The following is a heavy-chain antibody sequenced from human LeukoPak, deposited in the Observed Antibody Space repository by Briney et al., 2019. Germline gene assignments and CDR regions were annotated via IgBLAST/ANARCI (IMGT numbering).Heavy chain of an antibody. CDR3: ARDKGCSSTSCYIDGVASEGLDY. CDR1: GFTFSSYA. V-gene: IGHV3-23*01. D-gene: IGHD2-2*02. J-gene: IGHJ4*02. CDR2: ISGSGGST. Sequence: GGSLRLSCAASGFTFSSYAMSWVRQAPGKGLEWVSAISGSGGSTYYADSVKGRFTISRDNAKNSLYLQMNSLRAEDTAVYYCARDKGCSSTSCYIDGVASEGLDYWGQGTLVTVSS.